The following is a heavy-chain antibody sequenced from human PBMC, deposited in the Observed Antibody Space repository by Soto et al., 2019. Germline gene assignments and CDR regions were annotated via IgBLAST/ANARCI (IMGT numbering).Heavy chain of an antibody. CDR2: IIPIFGTA. CDR1: GGTFSSYA. V-gene: IGHV1-69*01. D-gene: IGHD3-3*01. CDR3: EATVRRINDFWSCYDIPLAFDI. J-gene: IGHJ3*02. Sequence: QVQLVQSGAEVKKPGSSVKVSCKASGGTFSSYAISWVRQAPGQGLEWMGGIIPIFGTANYAQKFQGRVTITADESTSTAYMELSSLRSEDTAVYYCEATVRRINDFWSCYDIPLAFDIWGQGTMVTVSS.